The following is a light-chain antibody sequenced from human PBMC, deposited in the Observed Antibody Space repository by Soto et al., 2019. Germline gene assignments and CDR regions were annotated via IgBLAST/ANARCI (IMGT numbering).Light chain of an antibody. Sequence: QLVLTQPPSASGTPGQRGTISCSGSSSNIGSNTVNWFRQLPGTAPELLIYSNDQRPSGVPDRFSGSKSGTSASLAISGLQFEDEADYYCAAWDDSLNGAVFGGGTQLTVI. J-gene: IGLJ7*01. V-gene: IGLV1-44*01. CDR3: AAWDDSLNGAV. CDR2: SND. CDR1: SSNIGSNT.